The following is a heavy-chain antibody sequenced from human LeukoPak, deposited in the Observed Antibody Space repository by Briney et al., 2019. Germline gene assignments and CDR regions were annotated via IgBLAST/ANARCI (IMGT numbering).Heavy chain of an antibody. Sequence: GGSLRLSCAASGFTFNNYAMSWVRQAPGKGLEWVSGLNGSGGSKYYADSVKGRFTISRDNYKNTLYLQMNNVRAEDTAVYYCARSPHNVYCTGGSCLYDFDYWGQGTLVTVSS. V-gene: IGHV3-23*01. CDR2: LNGSGGSK. D-gene: IGHD2-15*01. CDR3: ARSPHNVYCTGGSCLYDFDY. J-gene: IGHJ4*02. CDR1: GFTFNNYA.